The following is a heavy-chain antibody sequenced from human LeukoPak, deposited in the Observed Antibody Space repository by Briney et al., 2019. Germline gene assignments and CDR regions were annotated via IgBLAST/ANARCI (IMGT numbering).Heavy chain of an antibody. Sequence: GGSLRLSCVASGFSFSGFAMNWVRQAPGKGLEWVSAISGSGGSTYYADSVKGRFTISRDNSKNTLYLQMNSLRAEDTAVYYCANTPIAAAGRVNWYFDLWGRGTLVTVSS. V-gene: IGHV3-23*01. CDR3: ANTPIAAAGRVNWYFDL. CDR1: GFSFSGFA. CDR2: ISGSGGST. D-gene: IGHD6-13*01. J-gene: IGHJ2*01.